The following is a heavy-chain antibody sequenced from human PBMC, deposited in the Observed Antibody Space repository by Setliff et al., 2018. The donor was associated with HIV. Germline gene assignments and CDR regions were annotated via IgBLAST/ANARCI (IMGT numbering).Heavy chain of an antibody. CDR1: GYSFTTYG. Sequence: GASVKVSCKASGYSFTTYGVYWVRQAPGQGLEWMGWIGTQNGNTNYAQKFQGRVTMTTDTSTNTAYMELSSLTSDDTAVYYCARSQTAVVTQDYWGQGTLVTVSS. J-gene: IGHJ4*02. V-gene: IGHV1-18*01. D-gene: IGHD2-21*02. CDR2: IGTQNGNT. CDR3: ARSQTAVVTQDY.